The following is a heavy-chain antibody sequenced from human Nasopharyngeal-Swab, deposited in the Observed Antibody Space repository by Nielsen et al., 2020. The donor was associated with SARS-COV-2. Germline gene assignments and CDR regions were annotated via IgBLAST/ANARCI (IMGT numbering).Heavy chain of an antibody. CDR1: GGSISSYY. V-gene: IGHV4-59*01. Sequence: SETLSLTCTVSGGSISSYYWSWIRQPPGKGLEGIGYIYYRGSTNYNPSLKSRVTISVDTSKNQFSLKLSSVTAADTAVYYCAREGYYYDSSGPRGGYYYYYMDVWGKGTTVTVSS. J-gene: IGHJ6*03. CDR2: IYYRGST. D-gene: IGHD3-22*01. CDR3: AREGYYYDSSGPRGGYYYYYMDV.